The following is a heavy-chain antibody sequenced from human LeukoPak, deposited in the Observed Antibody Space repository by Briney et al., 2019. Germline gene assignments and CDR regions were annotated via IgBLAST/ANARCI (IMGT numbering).Heavy chain of an antibody. Sequence: PGGSLRLSCVASGFTFGTCWISWVRQAPGKGLEWVANIKQDGSEKYYADSVKGRFTISRDNSKNTLYLQMNSLRAEDTAVYYCARGEPQLSPPKGSFDYWGQGTLVTVSS. CDR1: GFTFGTCW. V-gene: IGHV3-7*01. CDR2: IKQDGSEK. D-gene: IGHD1-14*01. J-gene: IGHJ4*02. CDR3: ARGEPQLSPPKGSFDY.